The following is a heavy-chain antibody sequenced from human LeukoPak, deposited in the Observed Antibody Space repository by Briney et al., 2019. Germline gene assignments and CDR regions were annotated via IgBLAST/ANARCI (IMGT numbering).Heavy chain of an antibody. J-gene: IGHJ4*02. V-gene: IGHV3-21*01. CDR1: GFTFSSYA. D-gene: IGHD3-22*01. CDR2: ISSSSSYI. Sequence: PGGSLRLSCAASGFTFSSYAMSWVRQAPGKGLEWVSSISSSSSYIYYADSVKGRFTISRDNAKNSLYLQMNSLRAEDTAVYYCARDLYYDSSGQVDYWGQGTLVTVSS. CDR3: ARDLYYDSSGQVDY.